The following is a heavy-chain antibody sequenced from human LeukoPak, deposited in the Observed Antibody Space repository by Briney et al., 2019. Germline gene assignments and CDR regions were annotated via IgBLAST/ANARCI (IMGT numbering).Heavy chain of an antibody. CDR3: AKTSFSDFLHYFDY. Sequence: GGSLRLSCAASGFTFSSHAMSWVRQAPGKGLEWVSAISGSGGSTYYADSVKGRFTISRDNSKNTLYLQMNSLRAEDTAVYYCAKTSFSDFLHYFDYWGQGTLVTVSS. CDR2: ISGSGGST. D-gene: IGHD2-2*01. CDR1: GFTFSSHA. V-gene: IGHV3-23*01. J-gene: IGHJ4*02.